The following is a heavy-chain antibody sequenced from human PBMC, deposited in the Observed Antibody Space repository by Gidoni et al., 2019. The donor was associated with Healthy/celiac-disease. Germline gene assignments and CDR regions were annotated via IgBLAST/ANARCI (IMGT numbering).Heavy chain of an antibody. V-gene: IGHV3-74*01. J-gene: IGHJ5*02. CDR3: ARAGSGRNWFDP. Sequence: EVQLVESGGGLVQPGGSLRLSCAASGFTFRSYWLHWVRQAPGKGLVWVSRINSDGSSTSYADSVKGRFTISRDNAKNTLYLQMNSLRAEDTAVYYCARAGSGRNWFDPWGQGTLVTVSS. CDR1: GFTFRSYW. D-gene: IGHD3-10*01. CDR2: INSDGSST.